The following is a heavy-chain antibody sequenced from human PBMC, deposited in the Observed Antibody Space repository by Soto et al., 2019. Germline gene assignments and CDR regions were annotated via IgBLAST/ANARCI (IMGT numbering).Heavy chain of an antibody. D-gene: IGHD6-6*01. J-gene: IGHJ6*02. V-gene: IGHV1-2*02. Sequence: QVQLVQSGAEVKKPGASVKVSCKASGYTFTGYYMHWVRQAPGQGLEWMGWINPNSGGTNYAQKLQGRVTMTRDTSISTAYMELSRLRSDDTAVYYCARSRIAARLFYYYYGMDVWGQGTTVIVSS. CDR1: GYTFTGYY. CDR2: INPNSGGT. CDR3: ARSRIAARLFYYYYGMDV.